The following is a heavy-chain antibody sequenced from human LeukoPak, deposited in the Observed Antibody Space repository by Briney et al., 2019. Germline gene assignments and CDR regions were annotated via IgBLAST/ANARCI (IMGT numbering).Heavy chain of an antibody. CDR3: AKGVYSHDTRNYYYGMDV. J-gene: IGHJ6*02. CDR1: GFTFSSYG. D-gene: IGHD5-18*01. V-gene: IGHV3-30*18. CDR2: ISYDGSYK. Sequence: PGGSLRLSCAASGFTFSSYGMHWVRQAPGKGLEWVAVISYDGSYKYYADSVKGRFTVSRDNSKNTLYLQVNSLRAEDSAVYYCAKGVYSHDTRNYYYGMDVWGQGTTLTVSS.